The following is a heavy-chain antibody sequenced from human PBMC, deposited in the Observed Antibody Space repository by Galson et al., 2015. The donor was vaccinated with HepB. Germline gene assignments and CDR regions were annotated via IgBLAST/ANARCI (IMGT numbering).Heavy chain of an antibody. CDR1: GGSFSGYY. J-gene: IGHJ5*02. Sequence: ETLSLTCAVYGGSFSGYYWSWIRQPPGKGLEWIGEINHSGSTNYNPSLKSRVTISVDTSKNQFSLKLSSVTAADTAVYYCARGTIVAAQGYNWFDPWGQGTLVTVSS. CDR2: INHSGST. V-gene: IGHV4-34*01. CDR3: ARGTIVAAQGYNWFDP. D-gene: IGHD5-12*01.